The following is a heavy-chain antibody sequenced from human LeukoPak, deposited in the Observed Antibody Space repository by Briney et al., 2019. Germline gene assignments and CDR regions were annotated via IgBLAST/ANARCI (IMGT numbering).Heavy chain of an antibody. Sequence: SETLSLTCTVSGGSISSSSYYWGWIRQPPGKGLEWIGSIYYSGSTYYNPSLKSRVTISVDTSKNQFSLKLSSVTAADTSVYYCVSVGASPSHIVVVPTASFWGQGTLVTVSS. J-gene: IGHJ4*02. CDR2: IYYSGST. D-gene: IGHD2-2*01. CDR1: GGSISSSSYY. CDR3: VSVGASPSHIVVVPTASF. V-gene: IGHV4-39*01.